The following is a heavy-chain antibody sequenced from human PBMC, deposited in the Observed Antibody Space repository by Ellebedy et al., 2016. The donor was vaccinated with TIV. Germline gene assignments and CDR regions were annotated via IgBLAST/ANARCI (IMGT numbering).Heavy chain of an antibody. V-gene: IGHV4-59*01. CDR3: ARAGVN. CDR2: IYYWGDT. J-gene: IGHJ4*02. CDR1: GGSFSGYY. Sequence: SETLSLXXAVYGGSFSGYYWSWIRQPPGKGLEWIGYIYYWGDTKYNPSLKSRVTISIDTSKNQISLGLISVTAADTAVYFCARAGVNWGQGILVTVSS. D-gene: IGHD2-8*01.